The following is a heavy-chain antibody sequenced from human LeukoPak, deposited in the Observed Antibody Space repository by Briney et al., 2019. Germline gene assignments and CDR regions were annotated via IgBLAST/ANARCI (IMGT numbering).Heavy chain of an antibody. J-gene: IGHJ4*02. CDR2: IYTSGST. CDR1: GGSISSGSYY. CDR3: ARVGPSGYDKWALDY. Sequence: SQTLSLTCTVSGGSISSGSYYWSWIRQPAGKGLEWIGRIYTSGSTNYNPSLKSRVTISVDTSKNQFSLKLSSVTAADTAVYYCARVGPSGYDKWALDYWGQGTLVTVSS. V-gene: IGHV4-61*02. D-gene: IGHD5-12*01.